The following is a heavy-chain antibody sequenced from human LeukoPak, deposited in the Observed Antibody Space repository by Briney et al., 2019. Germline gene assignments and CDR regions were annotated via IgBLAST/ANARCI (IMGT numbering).Heavy chain of an antibody. CDR2: IYWDDDK. CDR1: GFSLSTSGVG. V-gene: IGHV2-5*02. J-gene: IGHJ4*02. Sequence: ESGPTLVNPTQTLTLTCTFSGFSLSTSGVGVGWIRQPPGKALEWLALIYWDDDKRYSPSLKSRLTITKDTSKNQVVLTMTNMDPVDTATYYCAHTLSQTWLHPYYFDYWGQGTLVTVSS. CDR3: AHTLSQTWLHPYYFDY. D-gene: IGHD5-12*01.